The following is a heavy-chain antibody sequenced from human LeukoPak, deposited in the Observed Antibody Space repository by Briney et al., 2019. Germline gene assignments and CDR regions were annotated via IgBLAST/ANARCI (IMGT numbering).Heavy chain of an antibody. CDR3: ARDPIAVAGAPYFDF. CDR2: IIPIFGTA. Sequence: SVKVSCKAAGGTSSSYAISWVGQAPGQGLEWMGGIIPIFGTANYAQKFQGRVTMSTDTSTSTAYMELRSLRSDDTAVYYCARDPIAVAGAPYFDFWGQGTLVTVSS. J-gene: IGHJ4*02. V-gene: IGHV1-69*05. D-gene: IGHD6-19*01. CDR1: GGTSSSYA.